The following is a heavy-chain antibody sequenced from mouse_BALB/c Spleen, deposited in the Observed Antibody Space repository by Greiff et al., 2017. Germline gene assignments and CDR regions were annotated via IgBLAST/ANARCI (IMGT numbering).Heavy chain of an antibody. Sequence: EVQLVESGGGLVQPGGSRKLSCAASGFTFSSFGMHWVRQAPEKGLEWVAYISSGSSTIYYADTVKGRFTISRDNPKNTLFLQMTSLRSEDTAMYYCAREDDYLAYWGQGTLVTVSA. CDR3: AREDDYLAY. J-gene: IGHJ3*01. CDR1: GFTFSSFG. V-gene: IGHV5-17*02. D-gene: IGHD2-4*01. CDR2: ISSGSSTI.